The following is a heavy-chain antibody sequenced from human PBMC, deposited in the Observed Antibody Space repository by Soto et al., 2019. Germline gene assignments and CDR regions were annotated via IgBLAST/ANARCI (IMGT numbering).Heavy chain of an antibody. D-gene: IGHD2-21*01. CDR2: ISGSGGST. V-gene: IGHV3-23*01. Sequence: GGSLRLSCAASGFTFSSYAMSWVRQAPGKGLEWVSAISGSGGSTYYADSVKGRFTISRDNSKNTLYLQMNSLRAEDTAVYYCSNYVVSQWSAYNGDYFKDVWGKGTTVIGSS. CDR3: SNYVVSQWSAYNGDYFKDV. CDR1: GFTFSSYA. J-gene: IGHJ6*03.